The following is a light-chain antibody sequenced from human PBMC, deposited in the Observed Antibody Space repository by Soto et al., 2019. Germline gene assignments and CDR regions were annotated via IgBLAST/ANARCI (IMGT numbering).Light chain of an antibody. V-gene: IGLV2-14*01. Sequence: QSALTQPASVSGSPGQSVTISCTGPRSDIGDSNFISWYQHSPGKAPRLLIYEVSNRPSGVSNRFSGSKSGNTASLTISGLQAEDEADYYCSSYTSSSTLFGGGTKLTVL. CDR3: SSYTSSSTL. CDR2: EVS. J-gene: IGLJ2*01. CDR1: RSDIGDSNF.